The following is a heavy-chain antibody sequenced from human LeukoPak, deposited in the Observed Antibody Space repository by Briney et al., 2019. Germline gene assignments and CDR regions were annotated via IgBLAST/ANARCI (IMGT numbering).Heavy chain of an antibody. V-gene: IGHV4-34*01. D-gene: IGHD3-10*01. CDR3: ARGRHSYGSGSYYAPSFDY. CDR1: APSVSGDY. CDR2: INHSGST. Sequence: PSQCLSPAHSVDAPSVSGDYSSSVRHHPGNWPEWIVEINHSGSTNYNPSLKSRVPISVDTSKNHFSLKLSSVTAADTAVYYCARGRHSYGSGSYYAPSFDYWGQGTMVTVSS. J-gene: IGHJ4*02.